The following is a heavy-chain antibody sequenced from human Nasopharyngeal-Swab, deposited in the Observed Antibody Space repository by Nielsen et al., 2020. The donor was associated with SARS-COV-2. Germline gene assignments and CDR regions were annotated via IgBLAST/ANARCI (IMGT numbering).Heavy chain of an antibody. D-gene: IGHD6-6*01. CDR2: IYSGGNST. CDR1: GFTFSNYA. V-gene: IGHV3-23*03. J-gene: IGHJ6*02. Sequence: GGSLRLSCAASGFTFSNYAMSWVRQAPGKGLEWVSVIYSGGNSTYYEDSVKGRFAISRDNSKNTVYLQMNSLRAEDTAVYYCAKGTYSGSPGGMDVWGQGTTVTVSS. CDR3: AKGTYSGSPGGMDV.